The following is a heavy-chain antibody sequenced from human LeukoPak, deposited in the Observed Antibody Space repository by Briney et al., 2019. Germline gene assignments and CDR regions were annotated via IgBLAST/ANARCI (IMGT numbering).Heavy chain of an antibody. CDR1: GDSISSYF. D-gene: IGHD1-26*01. Sequence: SETLSLTCTVSGDSISSYFWSWIRQPPGKGLEWIGYFHDSGSANYNPSLKSRITMSVDTSKNQFSLKLSSVTAADTAVYYCAREVGAFTTRAFDIWGQGTMVTVSS. CDR2: FHDSGSA. J-gene: IGHJ3*02. CDR3: AREVGAFTTRAFDI. V-gene: IGHV4-59*01.